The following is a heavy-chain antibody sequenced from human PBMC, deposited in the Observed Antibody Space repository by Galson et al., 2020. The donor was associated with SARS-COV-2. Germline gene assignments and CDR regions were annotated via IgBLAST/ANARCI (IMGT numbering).Heavy chain of an antibody. CDR1: GGSISSGGYS. J-gene: IGHJ4*02. CDR2: IYHSGST. D-gene: IGHD3-22*01. V-gene: IGHV4-30-2*01. CDR3: ARGGSSGYYFDY. Sequence: SETLSLTCAVSGGSISSGGYSWSWIRQPPGKGLEWIGYIYHSGSTYYNPSLKSRVTISVDRSKNQFSLKLSSVTAADTAVYYCARGGSSGYYFDYWGQGTLVTVSS.